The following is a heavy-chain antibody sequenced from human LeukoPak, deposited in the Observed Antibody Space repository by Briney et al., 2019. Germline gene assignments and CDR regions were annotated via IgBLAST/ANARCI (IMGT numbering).Heavy chain of an antibody. Sequence: GGSLRLSCAASGFTLSAHWMHWVRQAPGRGLVWVSRIAPDGSRTDYAESVKGRFTISSDNAKNTLYLQLNSLRPEDTALYYCIMDTFGPRDYRGQGALVTVSS. D-gene: IGHD5-18*01. V-gene: IGHV3-74*01. CDR1: GFTLSAHW. CDR3: IMDTFGPRDY. CDR2: IAPDGSRT. J-gene: IGHJ4*02.